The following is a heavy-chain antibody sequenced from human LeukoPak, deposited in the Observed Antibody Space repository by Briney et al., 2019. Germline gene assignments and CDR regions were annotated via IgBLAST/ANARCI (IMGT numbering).Heavy chain of an antibody. CDR1: GYTFTSYD. CDR3: ARGPMTTDYYDCSMAV. J-gene: IGHJ6*03. D-gene: IGHD4-11*01. CDR2: INANDGST. V-gene: IGHV1-46*01. Sequence: ASVKVSCKASGYTFTSYDMHWVRQAPGQGLEWMGIINANDGSTSYAQKFQGRVTMTTDMSTSTVYMELSSLRSEDTAVYYCARGPMTTDYYDCSMAVWGKETTVTVSS.